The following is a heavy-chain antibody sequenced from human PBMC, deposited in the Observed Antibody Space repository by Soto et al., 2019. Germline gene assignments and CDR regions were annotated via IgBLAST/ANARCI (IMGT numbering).Heavy chain of an antibody. Sequence: SETLSLTCAVYGGSFSGYYWSWIRQPPGKGLEWIGEINHSGSTNYNPSLKSRVTISVGTSKNQFSLKLSSVTAADTAVYYCARGRVTIFKTRFDPWGQGTLVTVSS. CDR3: ARGRVTIFKTRFDP. CDR1: GGSFSGYY. V-gene: IGHV4-34*01. CDR2: INHSGST. J-gene: IGHJ5*02. D-gene: IGHD3-10*02.